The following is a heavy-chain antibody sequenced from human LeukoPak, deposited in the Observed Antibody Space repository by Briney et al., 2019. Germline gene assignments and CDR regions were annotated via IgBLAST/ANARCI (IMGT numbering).Heavy chain of an antibody. Sequence: GASVKVSCKASGGTFSSYAISWVRQAPGQGLEWMGGINPIFGTANYAQKFQGRVTITADESTSTAYMELSSLRSEDTAVYYCARWDTAMAVFDYWGQGTLVTVSS. CDR2: INPIFGTA. CDR1: GGTFSSYA. D-gene: IGHD5-18*01. J-gene: IGHJ4*02. CDR3: ARWDTAMAVFDY. V-gene: IGHV1-69*13.